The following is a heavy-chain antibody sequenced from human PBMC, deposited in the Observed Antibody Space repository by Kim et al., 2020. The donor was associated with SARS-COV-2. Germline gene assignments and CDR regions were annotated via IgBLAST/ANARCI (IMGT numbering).Heavy chain of an antibody. Sequence: GGSLRLSCAASGFTFSSYAMSWVRQAPGKGLEWVSAISGSGGSTYYADSVKGRFTISRDNSKNTLYLQMNSLRAEDTAVYYCAKGSSSHPYYYYGMDVWGQGTTVTVSS. CDR3: AKGSSSHPYYYYGMDV. J-gene: IGHJ6*02. D-gene: IGHD6-6*01. V-gene: IGHV3-23*01. CDR1: GFTFSSYA. CDR2: ISGSGGST.